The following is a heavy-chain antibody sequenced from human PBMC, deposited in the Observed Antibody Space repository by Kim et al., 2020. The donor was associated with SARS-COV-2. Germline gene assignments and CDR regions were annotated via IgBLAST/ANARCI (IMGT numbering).Heavy chain of an antibody. J-gene: IGHJ4*02. CDR3: ARVNPRDWVRGVINLYYFDY. Sequence: GGSLRLSCAASGFTFSSYSMNWVRQAPGKGLEWVSSISSSSSYIYYADSVKGRFTISRDNAKNSLYLQMNSLRAEDTAVYYCARVNPRDWVRGVINLYYFDYWGQGTLVTVSS. D-gene: IGHD3-10*01. V-gene: IGHV3-21*01. CDR2: ISSSSSYI. CDR1: GFTFSSYS.